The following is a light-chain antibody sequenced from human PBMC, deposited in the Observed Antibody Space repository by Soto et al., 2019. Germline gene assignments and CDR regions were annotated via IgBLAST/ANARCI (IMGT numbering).Light chain of an antibody. CDR2: GAS. V-gene: IGKV3D-15*01. J-gene: IGKJ5*01. Sequence: EIVMTQSPATLSLSPGERATLSCRASQSVNSNLAWYQQKPGQAPRLLIYGASTRPTGIPARFSGSGSGTEFTLTMSSLQSEDFAVYYCQQYNNWSPGFVQGTRLEIK. CDR1: QSVNSN. CDR3: QQYNNWSPG.